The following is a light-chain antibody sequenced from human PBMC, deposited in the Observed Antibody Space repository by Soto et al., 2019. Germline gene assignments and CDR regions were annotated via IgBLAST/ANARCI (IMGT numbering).Light chain of an antibody. V-gene: IGLV2-14*01. CDR3: SSYTSSSTLG. J-gene: IGLJ2*01. CDR1: SSDVGGYNY. CDR2: EVS. Sequence: QSALTQPASVSGSLGQSITISCTGTSSDVGGYNYVSWYQQHPGKAPKLMIYEVSNRPSGVSNRFSGSKSGNTASLTISGLQAEDEADYYCSSYTSSSTLGFGGGTKFTVL.